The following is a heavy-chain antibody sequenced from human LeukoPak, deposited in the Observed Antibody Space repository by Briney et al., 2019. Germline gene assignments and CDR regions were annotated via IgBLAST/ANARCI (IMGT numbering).Heavy chain of an antibody. D-gene: IGHD3-3*01. V-gene: IGHV4-34*01. CDR2: INHSGST. Sequence: SETLSLTCAVYGGSFRGYYWGWIRQPPGKGQEWIGEINHSGSTNYNPSLKSRVTISVDTSKNQFSLKLSSVTAADTAVYYCARGKNQRITIFGVVNRGFDYWGQGTLVTVSS. CDR3: ARGKNQRITIFGVVNRGFDY. J-gene: IGHJ4*02. CDR1: GGSFRGYY.